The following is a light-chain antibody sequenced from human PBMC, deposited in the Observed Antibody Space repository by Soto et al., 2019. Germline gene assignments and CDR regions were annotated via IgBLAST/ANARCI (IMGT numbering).Light chain of an antibody. V-gene: IGKV1-33*01. CDR2: DAS. Sequence: DIQMTQSPSSLSASVGDRVTITCQASQDISDYLNWYQQKPGKAPKLLIYDASSLETGVPSRFSGSGSGTDFTLTISSLQPEDFATYYCQQYNSYPLTFGQGTKLEIK. CDR1: QDISDY. CDR3: QQYNSYPLT. J-gene: IGKJ2*01.